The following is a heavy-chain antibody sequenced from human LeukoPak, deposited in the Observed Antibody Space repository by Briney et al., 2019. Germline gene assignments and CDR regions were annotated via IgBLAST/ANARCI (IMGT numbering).Heavy chain of an antibody. Sequence: SVKVSCKTSGGTFSSYAISWVRQAPGQGLEWMGRIIPILGIANYAQKFQGRVTITADKSTSTAYMELSSLRSEDTAVYYCARTVWSGYYGAPPTSQYYYYGMDVWGQGTTVTVSS. V-gene: IGHV1-69*04. CDR2: IIPILGIA. CDR3: ARTVWSGYYGAPPTSQYYYYGMDV. CDR1: GGTFSSYA. D-gene: IGHD3-3*01. J-gene: IGHJ6*02.